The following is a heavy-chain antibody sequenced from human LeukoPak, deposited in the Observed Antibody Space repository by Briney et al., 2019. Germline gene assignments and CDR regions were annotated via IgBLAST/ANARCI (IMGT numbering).Heavy chain of an antibody. J-gene: IGHJ6*03. D-gene: IGHD5-18*01. CDR1: GFSFSNYA. V-gene: IGHV3-23*01. CDR3: ACTAYYYYYLDV. CDR2: IRGGGET. Sequence: GGSLRLSCAASGFSFSNYAMSWVRQAPARGPEWVSSIRGGGETFYADSVKGRFTIPRDNSKNTLYLHMSSLRAEDTAVYYCACTAYYYYYLDVWGKGTTVTVSS.